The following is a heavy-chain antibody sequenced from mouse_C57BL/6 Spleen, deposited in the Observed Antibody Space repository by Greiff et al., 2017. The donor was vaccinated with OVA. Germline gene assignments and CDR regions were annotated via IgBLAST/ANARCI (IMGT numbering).Heavy chain of an antibody. CDR2: INYDGSST. J-gene: IGHJ2*01. CDR1: GFTFSDYY. Sequence: EVKLVESEGGLVQPGSSMKLSCTASGFTFSDYYMAWVRQVPEKGLEWVANINYDGSSTYYLDSLKSRFIISRDNAKNILYLQMSSLKSEDTATYYCARAPWGYFDYWGQGTTLTVSS. D-gene: IGHD4-1*01. CDR3: ARAPWGYFDY. V-gene: IGHV5-16*01.